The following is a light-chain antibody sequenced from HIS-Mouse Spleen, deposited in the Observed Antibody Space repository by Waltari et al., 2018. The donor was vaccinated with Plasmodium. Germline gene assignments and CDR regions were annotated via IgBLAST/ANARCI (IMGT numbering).Light chain of an antibody. CDR1: QSVSSN. CDR3: QQYNNWSFT. J-gene: IGKJ3*01. CDR2: GAS. V-gene: IGKV3-15*01. Sequence: IVMTQSPATLSASNGERATLPCRASQSVSSNLAWYQQKPGQAPRLLIYGASTRATGIPARFSGSGSGTEFTLTISSLQSEDFAVYYCQQYNNWSFTFGPGTKVDIK.